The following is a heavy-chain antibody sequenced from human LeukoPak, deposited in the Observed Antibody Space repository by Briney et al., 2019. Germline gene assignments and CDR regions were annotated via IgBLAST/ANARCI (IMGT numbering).Heavy chain of an antibody. CDR3: ARRVDSGFSFDF. CDR1: GYTFTNYW. CDR2: IYAGDSDT. Sequence: GESLKISCKGSGYTFTNYWIAWVRQMPGKGLECMGIIYAGDSDTRYSPSFQGQVTISADRSISTAYLQWSSLKASDTAMYYCARRVDSGFSFDFWGQGTLVTVSS. D-gene: IGHD3-22*01. V-gene: IGHV5-51*01. J-gene: IGHJ4*02.